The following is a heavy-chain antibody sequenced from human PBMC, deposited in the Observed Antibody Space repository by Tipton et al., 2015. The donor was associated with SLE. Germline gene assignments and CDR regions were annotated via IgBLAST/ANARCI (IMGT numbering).Heavy chain of an antibody. J-gene: IGHJ6*03. Sequence: QLVQSGAEVKKPGESLRISCEGSGYSFTSYWIAWVRQMPGKGLEWMGWISAYNGNTNYAQRLQGRVTMTTDTSTSTAYMELRSLRSDDTAVYYCARVPLYYYYMDVWGKGTTFTVSS. V-gene: IGHV1-18*04. CDR3: ARVPLYYYYMDV. CDR2: ISAYNGNT. CDR1: GYSFTSYW.